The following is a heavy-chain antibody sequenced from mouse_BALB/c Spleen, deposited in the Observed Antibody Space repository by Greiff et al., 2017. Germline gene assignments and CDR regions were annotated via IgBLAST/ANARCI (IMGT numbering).Heavy chain of an antibody. J-gene: IGHJ2*01. CDR1: GFTFTDYY. Sequence: DVKLVESGGGLVQPGGSLRLSCATPGFTFTDYYMSWVRQPPGKALAWLGFIRNKANGYTTEYSASVKGRFTISRDNSQSILYLQMNTLRAEDSATYYCARDYGNYWGQGTTLTVSS. V-gene: IGHV7-3*02. CDR2: IRNKANGYTT. CDR3: ARDYGNY. D-gene: IGHD2-1*01.